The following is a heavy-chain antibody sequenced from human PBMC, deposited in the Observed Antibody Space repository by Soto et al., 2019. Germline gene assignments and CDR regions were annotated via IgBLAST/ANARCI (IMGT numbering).Heavy chain of an antibody. CDR2: IYHSGST. CDR1: SGSISSSNW. Sequence: QVQLQESGPGLVKPSGTLSLTCAVSSGSISSSNWWSWVRQPPGKGLEWIGEIYHSGSTNYNPSLKSRVTISVDKSKNQFSLKLSSVTAADTAVYYCARGVAKDYDILTGYYFTGGWFDPWGQGTLVTVSS. CDR3: ARGVAKDYDILTGYYFTGGWFDP. J-gene: IGHJ5*02. V-gene: IGHV4-4*02. D-gene: IGHD3-9*01.